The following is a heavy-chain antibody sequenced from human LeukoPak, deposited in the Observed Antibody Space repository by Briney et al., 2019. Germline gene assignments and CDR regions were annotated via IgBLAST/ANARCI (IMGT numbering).Heavy chain of an antibody. D-gene: IGHD3-3*01. CDR2: ISYDGSNK. CDR3: AGDMYDFWSGYYLPDY. J-gene: IGHJ4*02. Sequence: PGRSLRLSCAASGFTSSSYAMHWVRQAPGKGLEWVAVISYDGSNKYYADSVKGRFTISRDNSKNTLYLQMNSLRAEDTAVYYCAGDMYDFWSGYYLPDYWGQGTLVTVSS. CDR1: GFTSSSYA. V-gene: IGHV3-30-3*01.